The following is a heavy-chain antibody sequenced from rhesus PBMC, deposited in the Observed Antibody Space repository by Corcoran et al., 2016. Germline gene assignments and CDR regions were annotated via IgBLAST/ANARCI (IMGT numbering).Heavy chain of an antibody. Sequence: KFQGRVTMTRDTSTSTAYMELSSLRAGDTAVYYCEREETVAATFDYWGQGVLVTVSS. CDR3: EREETVAATFDY. J-gene: IGHJ4*01. V-gene: IGHV1-200*01. D-gene: IGHD4-29*01.